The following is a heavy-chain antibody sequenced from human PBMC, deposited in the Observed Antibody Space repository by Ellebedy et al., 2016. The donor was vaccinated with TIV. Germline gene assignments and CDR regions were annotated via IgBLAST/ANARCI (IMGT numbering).Heavy chain of an antibody. V-gene: IGHV4-59*01. CDR3: AREDTNNWFDP. Sequence: SETLSLTCTVSGGSISSYYWSWIRQPPGKGLEWIGYIYYSGSTNYNPSLKSRVTITVDTSKNQLSLKLSSVTAADTAVYYCAREDTNNWFDPWGQGSLVIVSS. CDR1: GGSISSYY. CDR2: IYYSGST. D-gene: IGHD5-18*01. J-gene: IGHJ5*02.